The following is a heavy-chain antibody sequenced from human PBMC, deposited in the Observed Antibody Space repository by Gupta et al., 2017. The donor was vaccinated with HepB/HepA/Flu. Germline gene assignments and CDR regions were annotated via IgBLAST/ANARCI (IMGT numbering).Heavy chain of an antibody. D-gene: IGHD2-2*01. CDR3: ARGPRPECSSTSCLGGGNYYRDG. CDR1: GGTFSSYA. J-gene: IGHJ6*03. Sequence: QVQLVQSGAEVKKPGSSVKVSCKASGGTFSSYAISWVRQAPGQGLEWMGGINPIFGTANDAQKCQGRVTITAEKSTSTGDMGLSSLRYEDKAVYYCARGPRPECSSTSCLGGGNYYRDGWGKGTTGTVS. V-gene: IGHV1-69*06. CDR2: INPIFGTA.